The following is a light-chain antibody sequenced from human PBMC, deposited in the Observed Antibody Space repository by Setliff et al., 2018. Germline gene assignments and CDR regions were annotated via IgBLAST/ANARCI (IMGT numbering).Light chain of an antibody. CDR3: SSYGGSNNFYV. CDR2: EVI. J-gene: IGLJ1*01. V-gene: IGLV2-8*01. Sequence: QSALPQPPSASGSPGQSVTISCTGTSSDVGRYNYVSWYQQHPGKAPKLVIYEVIKRPSGVPDRFSGSKSGNTASLTVSGLQAEDEADYYCSSYGGSNNFYVFGTGTKVTVL. CDR1: SSDVGRYNY.